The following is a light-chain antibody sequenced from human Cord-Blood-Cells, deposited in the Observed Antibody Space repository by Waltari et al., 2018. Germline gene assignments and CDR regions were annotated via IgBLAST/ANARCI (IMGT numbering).Light chain of an antibody. J-gene: IGKJ5*01. CDR1: QSVSSY. CDR3: QQRSNWPST. Sequence: EIVLTQSPATLSLSPGARATPSCRASQSVSSYLDWYQQKPGQAPRLRIYDASNRATGIPARFSGSGSETDVTLTISCLEPEDFAVYDCQQRSNWPSTFDQGTRLEIK. CDR2: DAS. V-gene: IGKV3-11*01.